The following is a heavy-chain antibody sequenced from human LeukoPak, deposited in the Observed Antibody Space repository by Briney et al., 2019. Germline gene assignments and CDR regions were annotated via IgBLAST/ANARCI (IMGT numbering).Heavy chain of an antibody. J-gene: IGHJ3*02. CDR2: ISSSGSTM. Sequence: GGSLRLSRAASGFTFSDYYMSWIRQAPGKGLEWVSYISSSGSTMYYADSVKGRFTISRDNAKNSLYLQMNSLRAEDTAVYYCARDPYGVGALGDAFDIWGQGTMVTVSS. D-gene: IGHD1-26*01. CDR1: GFTFSDYY. V-gene: IGHV3-11*01. CDR3: ARDPYGVGALGDAFDI.